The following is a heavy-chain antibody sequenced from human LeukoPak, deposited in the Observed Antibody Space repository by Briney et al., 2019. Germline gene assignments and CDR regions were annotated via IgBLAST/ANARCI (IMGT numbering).Heavy chain of an antibody. V-gene: IGHV5-51*01. D-gene: IGHD1-26*01. CDR2: IYPGDSGP. CDR1: GYSFTSYC. CDR3: GMSGDRVPLQDDVFDV. J-gene: IGHJ3*01. Sequence: GESLKISCKVSGYSFTSYCTGWVRQMPGKGLEWLGIIYPGDSGPTYSPSFQGQVTISVDKSISTAYLQWSSLQASDTAMYYCGMSGDRVPLQDDVFDVWGQGTMVPSLQ.